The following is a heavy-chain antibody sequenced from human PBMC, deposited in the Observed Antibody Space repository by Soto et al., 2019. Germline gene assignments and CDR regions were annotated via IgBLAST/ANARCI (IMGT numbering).Heavy chain of an antibody. CDR3: ARGSVDPVDSSGFYEY. Sequence: PSETLSLTCSVSGGSVRSGNHFWNWIRQPPGRGLEWLGYMYYTGVTNYNPSLKSRVSMSVDTSKDQFSLKLTSVTAADRAVYYCARGSVDPVDSSGFYEYWGQGTPVTVSS. CDR2: MYYTGVT. V-gene: IGHV4-61*01. CDR1: GGSVRSGNHF. D-gene: IGHD3-22*01. J-gene: IGHJ4*02.